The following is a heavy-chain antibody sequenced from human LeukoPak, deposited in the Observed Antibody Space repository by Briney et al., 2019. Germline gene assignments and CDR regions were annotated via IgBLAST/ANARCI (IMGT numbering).Heavy chain of an antibody. V-gene: IGHV4-4*09. D-gene: IGHD3-22*01. CDR2: IYTSGST. Sequence: SETLFLTCTVSGGSISSYYWTWIRQPPGKGLEWIGYIYTSGSTNYNPSLKSRVTISVDTSKNQSSLKLSSVTAADTAVYYCARTYYYDSSGYDYWGQGTLVTVSS. J-gene: IGHJ4*02. CDR3: ARTYYYDSSGYDY. CDR1: GGSISSYY.